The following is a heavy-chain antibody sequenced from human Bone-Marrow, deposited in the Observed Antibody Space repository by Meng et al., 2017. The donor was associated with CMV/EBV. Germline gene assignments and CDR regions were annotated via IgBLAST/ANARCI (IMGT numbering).Heavy chain of an antibody. CDR1: GFTFSSYA. D-gene: IGHD1-7*01. V-gene: IGHV3-30*04. Sequence: GESLKISCAASGFTFSSYAMHWVRQAPGKGLEWVAVISYDGSNKYYADSVKGRFTISRDNSKNTLYLQMNSLRAEDTAVYYCASRRTYNWNYASNYYYGMDVWGQGNTVTGSS. J-gene: IGHJ6*01. CDR2: ISYDGSNK. CDR3: ASRRTYNWNYASNYYYGMDV.